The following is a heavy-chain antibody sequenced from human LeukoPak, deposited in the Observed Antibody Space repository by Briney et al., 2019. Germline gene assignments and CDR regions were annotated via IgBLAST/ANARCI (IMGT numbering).Heavy chain of an antibody. D-gene: IGHD3-3*01. J-gene: IGHJ4*02. CDR3: ARSLRFLAGGYFDY. CDR2: INHSGST. Sequence: SETLSLTCAVYGGSFSGYCWSWIRQPPGKGLEWIGEINHSGSTNYNPSLKSRVTISVDTSKNQFSLKLSSVTAADTAVYYCARSLRFLAGGYFDYWGQGTLVTVSS. CDR1: GGSFSGYC. V-gene: IGHV4-34*01.